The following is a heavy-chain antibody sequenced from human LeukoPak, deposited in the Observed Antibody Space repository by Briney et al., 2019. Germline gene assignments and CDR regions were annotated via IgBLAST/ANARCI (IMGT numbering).Heavy chain of an antibody. Sequence: SETLSLTCTVSGGSISSSSYYWGWIRQPPGKGLEWIGSIYYSGSTYYNPSLKSRVTISVDTSKNQFSLKLSSVTAADTAVYYCARRQWFGELWGRRKDYMDVWGKGTTVTISS. CDR2: IYYSGST. CDR3: ARRQWFGELWGRRKDYMDV. CDR1: GGSISSSSYY. J-gene: IGHJ6*03. V-gene: IGHV4-39*07. D-gene: IGHD3-10*01.